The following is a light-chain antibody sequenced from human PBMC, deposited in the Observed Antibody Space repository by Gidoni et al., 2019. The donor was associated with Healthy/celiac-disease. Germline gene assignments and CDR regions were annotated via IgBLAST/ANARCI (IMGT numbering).Light chain of an antibody. J-gene: IGKJ1*01. V-gene: IGKV3-20*01. CDR2: GAS. Sequence: EIVLTQSPGTLSLSPGERATLSCRASQSVSSNYLAWYQQKPGQAPRLLIYGASSRATGIPDRFSGSGSGTDFTLTISRLEPEDFAVYYCQQYGSSXXTFGQXTKVEIK. CDR1: QSVSSNY. CDR3: QQYGSSXXT.